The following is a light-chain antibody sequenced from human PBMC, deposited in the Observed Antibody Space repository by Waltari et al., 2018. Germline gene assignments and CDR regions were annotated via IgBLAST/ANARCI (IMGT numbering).Light chain of an antibody. CDR3: QVWDNSVVV. CDR2: RDN. J-gene: IGLJ3*02. CDR1: NIGSKN. V-gene: IGLV3-9*01. Sequence: SYELTQPLSVSVALGQTATITCGGKNIGSKNVHWYQQSSGQAPVLVIDRDNNRPAGIPDRFSGSNSGNTATLTISRAQVGDEADYYCQVWDNSVVVFGGGTKLTVL.